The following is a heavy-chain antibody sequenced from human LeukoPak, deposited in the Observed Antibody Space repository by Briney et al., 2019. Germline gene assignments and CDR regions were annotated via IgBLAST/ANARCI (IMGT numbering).Heavy chain of an antibody. CDR2: MNPNSGNT. CDR1: GSTFTSYE. Sequence: GASVKVSCKASGSTFTSYEINWVRQATGQGLEWMGWMNPNSGNTGYAQKFQGRVTMTRNTSISTAYMELSSLRSEDTAVYYCARSYNTEGHFDYWGQGTLVTVSS. V-gene: IGHV1-8*01. CDR3: ARSYNTEGHFDY. J-gene: IGHJ4*02. D-gene: IGHD1-1*01.